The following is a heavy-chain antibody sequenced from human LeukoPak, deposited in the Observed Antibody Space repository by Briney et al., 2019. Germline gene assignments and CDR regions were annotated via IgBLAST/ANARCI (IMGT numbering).Heavy chain of an antibody. CDR3: ARRLVAAAGQDYFDY. CDR1: GYSFTSYW. J-gene: IGHJ4*02. CDR2: IYPGDSDT. V-gene: IGHV5-51*01. D-gene: IGHD6-13*01. Sequence: LGESLKTSCKGSGYSFTSYWIGWVRQMPGKGLEWMGIIYPGDSDTRYSPSFQGQVTISADKSISTAYLQWSSLKASDTAMYYCARRLVAAAGQDYFDYWGQGTLVTVSS.